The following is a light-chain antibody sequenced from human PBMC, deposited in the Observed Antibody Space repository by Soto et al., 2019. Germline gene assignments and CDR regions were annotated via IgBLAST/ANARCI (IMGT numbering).Light chain of an antibody. J-gene: IGLJ1*01. V-gene: IGLV1-51*01. Sequence: QSVLTQPPSVSAAPGQKVTISCSGSSSDIGNNLVSWYQQFPGSAPRLLIYDDFKRHSGIPDRFSGSKSGTSATLGITGLQTGDEADYYCLTRDKSLTAYVFGTGTKVTVL. CDR2: DDF. CDR3: LTRDKSLTAYV. CDR1: SSDIGNNL.